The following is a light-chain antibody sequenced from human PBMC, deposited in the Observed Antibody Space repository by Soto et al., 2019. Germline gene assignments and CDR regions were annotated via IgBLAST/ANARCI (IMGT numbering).Light chain of an antibody. CDR2: EVS. J-gene: IGLJ2*01. CDR1: SSDVGGYNY. V-gene: IGLV2-8*01. CDR3: SSYGGSNNLI. Sequence: QSALTQPPSASGSPGQSVTISCTGTSSDVGGYNYVSWYQQHPGKAPKLMIYEVSKRPSGVPDRFSGSKSANTASLTVSGLXAEDEADYYCSSYGGSNNLIFGGGTXLTVL.